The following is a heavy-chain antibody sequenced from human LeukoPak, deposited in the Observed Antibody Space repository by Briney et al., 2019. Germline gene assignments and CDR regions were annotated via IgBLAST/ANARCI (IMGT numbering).Heavy chain of an antibody. Sequence: PSETLSLTCIVSGASLTSTNWWTWVRQAPGKGLEWIGEIYHTEKSNYNPSLLSRVSISVDKSNNQFSLRLSSVTAADTALYYCARRNYHDNSDLDYWGQGALVTVSS. CDR1: GASLTSTNW. J-gene: IGHJ4*02. CDR3: ARRNYHDNSDLDY. V-gene: IGHV4-4*02. CDR2: IYHTEKS. D-gene: IGHD3-22*01.